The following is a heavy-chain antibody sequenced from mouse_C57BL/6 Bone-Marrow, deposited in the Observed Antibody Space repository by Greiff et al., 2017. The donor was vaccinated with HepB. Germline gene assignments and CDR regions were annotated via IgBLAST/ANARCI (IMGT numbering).Heavy chain of an antibody. J-gene: IGHJ3*01. Sequence: EVQLKESGPVLVKPGASVKMSCKASGYTFTDYYMNWVKQSHGKSLEWIGVINPYNGGTSYNQKFKGKATLTVDKSSSTAYMELNSLTSEDSAVYYCARRYYGRGAWFAYWGQGTLVTVSA. CDR2: INPYNGGT. CDR1: GYTFTDYY. V-gene: IGHV1-19*01. D-gene: IGHD1-1*01. CDR3: ARRYYGRGAWFAY.